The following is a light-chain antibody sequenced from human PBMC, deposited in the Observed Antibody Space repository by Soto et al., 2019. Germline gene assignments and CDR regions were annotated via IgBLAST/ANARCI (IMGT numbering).Light chain of an antibody. V-gene: IGKV1-39*01. CDR1: QAINKN. J-gene: IGKJ2*01. CDR3: QQSYNSTYT. CDR2: DAS. Sequence: DIQMTQSPASLSASVGDRVTITCRASQAINKNLNWYRHKLGKAPELLIYDASDSQAGVPSRFSGSGSGADFTLIISGLQPEDFATYYCQQSYNSTYTFGQGTKLEIK.